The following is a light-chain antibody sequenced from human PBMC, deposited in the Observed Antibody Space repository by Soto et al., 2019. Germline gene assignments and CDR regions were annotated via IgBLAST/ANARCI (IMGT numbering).Light chain of an antibody. V-gene: IGKV3-20*01. CDR3: QQYSSTFWT. J-gene: IGKJ1*01. Sequence: DIGLTQSPGTLSLSPGEKTTLSCRASQSISSSYLAWYQQKPGQAPRLLVYGASSRATGIPDRFSGSGSGTDFTLTISRLEPEDFALYYCQQYSSTFWTLGQGTKVDI. CDR2: GAS. CDR1: QSISSSY.